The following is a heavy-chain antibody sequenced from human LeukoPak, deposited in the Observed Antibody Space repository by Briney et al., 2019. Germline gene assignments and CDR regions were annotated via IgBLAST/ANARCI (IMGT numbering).Heavy chain of an antibody. CDR1: GASVSSGSHY. V-gene: IGHV4-61*01. CDR2: FYSSGST. Sequence: SETLSLTCTVSGASVSSGSHYWSWIRQPPGKGPEWIAFFYSSGSTNYSPSLMSRVTISLDTSKNQFSLKLSSVTAADTAIYYCARGGHDFGDYVDYYYYAMDVWGQGTTVTVSS. J-gene: IGHJ6*02. CDR3: ARGGHDFGDYVDYYYYAMDV. D-gene: IGHD4-17*01.